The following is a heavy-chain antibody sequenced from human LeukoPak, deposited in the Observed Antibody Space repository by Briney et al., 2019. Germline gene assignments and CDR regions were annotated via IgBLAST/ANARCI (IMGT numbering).Heavy chain of an antibody. Sequence: GGSLRVSCAASGFTFGIYWMSWVRQAPGQGLEWVANINQGGTEEYYVDSVRGRFTISRDNANNSLYLQMNNLRAGDTAVYYCARAGGAGTVDFWGQGTLIMVSS. CDR1: GFTFGIYW. D-gene: IGHD6-13*01. CDR2: INQGGTEE. V-gene: IGHV3-7*01. CDR3: ARAGGAGTVDF. J-gene: IGHJ4*02.